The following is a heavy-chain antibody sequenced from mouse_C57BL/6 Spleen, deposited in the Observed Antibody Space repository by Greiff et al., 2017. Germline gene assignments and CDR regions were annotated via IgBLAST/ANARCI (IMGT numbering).Heavy chain of an antibody. CDR3: ARVGSGYGY. D-gene: IGHD3-2*02. V-gene: IGHV5-4*03. Sequence: DVMLVESGGGLVKPGGSLKLSCAASGFTFSSYAMSWVRQTPEKRLEWVATISAGGSYTYYPDNVKGRFTISRDNAKNNLYLQMSHLKSEDTAMDYCARVGSGYGYWGQGTTLTVYS. CDR2: ISAGGSYT. CDR1: GFTFSSYA. J-gene: IGHJ2*01.